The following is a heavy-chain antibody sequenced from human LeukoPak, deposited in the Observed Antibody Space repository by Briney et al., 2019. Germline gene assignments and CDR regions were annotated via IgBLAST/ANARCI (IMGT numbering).Heavy chain of an antibody. Sequence: SVTVSCKASGGTFSSYAISWVRQAPGQGLEWMGRIIPILGIANYAQKFQGRVTITADKSTSTAYMELSSLRSEDTAVYYCARASIAAAGCVDYWGQGTLVTVSS. CDR3: ARASIAAAGCVDY. J-gene: IGHJ4*02. D-gene: IGHD6-13*01. CDR2: IIPILGIA. V-gene: IGHV1-69*04. CDR1: GGTFSSYA.